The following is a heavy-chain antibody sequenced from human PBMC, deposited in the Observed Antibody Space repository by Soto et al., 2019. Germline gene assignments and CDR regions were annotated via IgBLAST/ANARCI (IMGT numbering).Heavy chain of an antibody. CDR1: GGTFNNYA. Sequence: QVQLVQSGAEEKKPGSSVKVSCRPSGGTFNNYAISWVRQAPGQRLEWVGGIIPLFGTANYAQKLEGRVTITADKSMDTAYMELSSLKSEDTAVYYCARLIGEGYSGTYALDYWGQGTLVTVSS. V-gene: IGHV1-69*06. J-gene: IGHJ4*02. CDR2: IIPLFGTA. CDR3: ARLIGEGYSGTYALDY. D-gene: IGHD1-26*01.